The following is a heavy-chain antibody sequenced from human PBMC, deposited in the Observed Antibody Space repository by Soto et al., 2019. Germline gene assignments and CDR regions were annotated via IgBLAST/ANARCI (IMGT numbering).Heavy chain of an antibody. D-gene: IGHD4-17*01. Sequence: QVQLLESGGGVVQPGRSLRLSCTASGFTFSNYAMNWVRQAPGKGLEWVAIVSYDGTKKYYADSVKGRFTISRDNSKNTLYLQMNTLRADDTAVYYSARELLPAHYTVTDYGINSLDPWGQGTLVTVSS. CDR3: ARELLPAHYTVTDYGINSLDP. V-gene: IGHV3-30-3*01. J-gene: IGHJ5*02. CDR2: VSYDGTKK. CDR1: GFTFSNYA.